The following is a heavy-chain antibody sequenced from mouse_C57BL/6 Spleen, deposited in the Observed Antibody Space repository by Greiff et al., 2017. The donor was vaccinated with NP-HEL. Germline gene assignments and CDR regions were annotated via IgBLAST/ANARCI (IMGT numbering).Heavy chain of an antibody. J-gene: IGHJ3*01. CDR3: ARMGYYDYDGTSWFAY. CDR2: INPYNGGT. Sequence: EVQLQQSGPVLVKPGASVKMSCKASGYTFTDYYMNWVKQSHGKSLEWIGVINPYNGGTSYNQKFKGKATLTVDKSSSTAYMELNSLTSEDSAVYYCARMGYYDYDGTSWFAYWGQGTLVTVSA. D-gene: IGHD2-4*01. V-gene: IGHV1-19*01. CDR1: GYTFTDYY.